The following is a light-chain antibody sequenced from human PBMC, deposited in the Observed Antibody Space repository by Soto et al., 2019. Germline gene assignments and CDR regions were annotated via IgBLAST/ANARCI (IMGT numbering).Light chain of an antibody. CDR3: CSYAGSSSAYV. Sequence: QSVLTQPASVSGSPGQSITISCTGTSSDVGSYNVVSWYQQHSGKAPKLLIYEVSKRPSGVSDRFSGSKSGNTASLTISGLQAEDEADYNCCSYAGSSSAYVFRTGTKVTVL. V-gene: IGLV2-23*02. J-gene: IGLJ1*01. CDR2: EVS. CDR1: SSDVGSYNV.